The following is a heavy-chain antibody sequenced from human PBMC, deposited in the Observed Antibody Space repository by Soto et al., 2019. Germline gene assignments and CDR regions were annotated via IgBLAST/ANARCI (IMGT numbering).Heavy chain of an antibody. CDR2: IIPIFGTA. CDR1: GGTFSSYS. J-gene: IGHJ4*02. CDR3: AIEYSSSPPYYPIGY. Sequence: SVKVSCKASGGTFSSYSISWVRQAPGQRLEWMGGIIPIFGTANYAQKFQGRVTITADESTSTAYMELSSLRSEDTAVYYCAIEYSSSPPYYPIGYWGQGTLVTVSS. D-gene: IGHD6-6*01. V-gene: IGHV1-69*13.